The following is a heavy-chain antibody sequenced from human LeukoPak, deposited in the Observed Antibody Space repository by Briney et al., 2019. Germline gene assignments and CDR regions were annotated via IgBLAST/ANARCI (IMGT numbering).Heavy chain of an antibody. Sequence: SVKVSCKASGGTFSSYAISWVRQAPGQGLEWMGGIIPIFGTANYAQKFQGRVTITADETTSTAYMELSSLRSEDTAVYYCARVDTYCGGDCYDPTDFDYWGQGTLVTVSS. CDR1: GGTFSSYA. V-gene: IGHV1-69*13. CDR2: IIPIFGTA. J-gene: IGHJ4*02. CDR3: ARVDTYCGGDCYDPTDFDY. D-gene: IGHD2-21*01.